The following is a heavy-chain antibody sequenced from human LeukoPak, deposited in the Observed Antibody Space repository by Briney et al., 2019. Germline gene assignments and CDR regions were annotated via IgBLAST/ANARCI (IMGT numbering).Heavy chain of an antibody. CDR2: IIPTFGTA. V-gene: IGHV1-69*13. D-gene: IGHD3-10*01. J-gene: IGHJ4*02. Sequence: ASVKVSCKASGGTFSTYAINWVRQAPGQGLEWMGGIIPTFGTAKYVQKFQGRITITADQSTSTSYMVLNSLRSEDTAVYYCASSGSYYHRFDYWGQGTLVTVSS. CDR1: GGTFSTYA. CDR3: ASSGSYYHRFDY.